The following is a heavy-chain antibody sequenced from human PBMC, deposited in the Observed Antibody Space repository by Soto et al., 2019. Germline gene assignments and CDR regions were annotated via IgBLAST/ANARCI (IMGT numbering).Heavy chain of an antibody. CDR3: ARNVYCSGGSCYSVGYYHYYMDV. Sequence: ASVKVSCKASGYTFTSYYMHWVRQAPGQGLEWMGIINPSGGSTSYAQKFQGRVTMTRDTSTSTVYMELSSLRSEDTAVYYCARNVYCSGGSCYSVGYYHYYMDVWGKGTTVTVSS. J-gene: IGHJ6*03. V-gene: IGHV1-46*03. D-gene: IGHD2-15*01. CDR1: GYTFTSYY. CDR2: INPSGGST.